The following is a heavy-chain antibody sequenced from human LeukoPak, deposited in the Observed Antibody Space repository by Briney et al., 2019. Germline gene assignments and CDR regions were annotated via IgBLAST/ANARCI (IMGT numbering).Heavy chain of an antibody. CDR2: ISGSGGST. D-gene: IGHD6-19*01. CDR1: GFTFDDYA. J-gene: IGHJ4*02. V-gene: IGHV3-23*01. Sequence: GGSLRLSCAASGFTFDDYAMHWVRQAPGKGLEWVSAISGSGGSTYYADSVKGRFTISRDNSKNTLYLQMNSLRAEDTAVYYCAKVLQWLVKYWGQGTLVTVPS. CDR3: AKVLQWLVKY.